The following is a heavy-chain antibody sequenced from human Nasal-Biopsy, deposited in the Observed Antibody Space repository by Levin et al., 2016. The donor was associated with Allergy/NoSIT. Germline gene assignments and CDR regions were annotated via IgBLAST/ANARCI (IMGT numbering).Heavy chain of an antibody. V-gene: IGHV4-39*02. D-gene: IGHD1-7*01. Sequence: SETLSLTCTVSSGSIRSDNYYWGWVRQSPGKGLEWIGTVFHSGTTYYNPSLERRVTISGDTSKNQLSLRLTSVTAADSAVYYCARVPYNWNYVRPSSHNFMDVWGEGTTVTVSS. CDR2: VFHSGTT. CDR3: ARVPYNWNYVRPSSHNFMDV. CDR1: SGSIRSDNYY. J-gene: IGHJ6*03.